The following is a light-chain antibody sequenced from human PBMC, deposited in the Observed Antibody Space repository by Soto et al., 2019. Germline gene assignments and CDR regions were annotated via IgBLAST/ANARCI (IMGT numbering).Light chain of an antibody. V-gene: IGKV3D-20*01. CDR2: DTS. J-gene: IGKJ4*01. CDR3: QQYGSSPLT. CDR1: QTVNSNS. Sequence: EIVLTRSPATLSLSPGQRATLFCGASQTVNSNSLAWYQQKPGLAPRLLVYDTSTRAAGVPDRFSGRGSGTDFTLTIRRLEPEDFAVYYCQQYGSSPLTFGGGTSLEI.